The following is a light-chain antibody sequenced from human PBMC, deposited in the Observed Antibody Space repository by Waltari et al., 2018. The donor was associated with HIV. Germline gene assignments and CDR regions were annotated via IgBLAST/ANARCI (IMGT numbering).Light chain of an antibody. CDR1: QSVSTN. Sequence: EIMMTQSPATLSVSPGDTATLSCRASQSVSTNLAWYQQKPGQAPRLLFYDASTRATGVPARFSGGGSETEFTLTITSLQSEDFAVYYWQQYNNWPPAYTFGQGTKLEIK. CDR2: DAS. CDR3: QQYNNWPPAYT. V-gene: IGKV3-15*01. J-gene: IGKJ2*01.